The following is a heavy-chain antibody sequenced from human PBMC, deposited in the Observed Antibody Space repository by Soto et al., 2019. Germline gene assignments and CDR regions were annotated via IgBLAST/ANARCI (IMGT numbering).Heavy chain of an antibody. CDR3: AKDSHCSGGSCYHDGMDV. Sequence: PGGSLRLSCAASGFTFSSYGMSWVRQAPGKGLEWVSTISGSGGSTYYADSVRGRFTISRDNSKNTLYLQMNSLRAEDTAVYSCAKDSHCSGGSCYHDGMDVWGQGTTVTVSS. V-gene: IGHV3-23*01. CDR2: ISGSGGST. CDR1: GFTFSSYG. J-gene: IGHJ6*02. D-gene: IGHD2-15*01.